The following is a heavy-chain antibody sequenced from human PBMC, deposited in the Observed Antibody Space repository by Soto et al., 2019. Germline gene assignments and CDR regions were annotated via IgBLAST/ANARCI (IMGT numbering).Heavy chain of an antibody. CDR1: GFTFSSYA. D-gene: IGHD4-17*01. V-gene: IGHV3-23*01. CDR3: AKDYLSGDYVVGWFDP. Sequence: QAGGSLRLSCAASGFTFSSYAMSWVRQAPGKGLEWVSAISGSGGSTYYADSVKGRFTISRDNSKNTLYLQMNSLRAEDTAVYYCAKDYLSGDYVVGWFDPWGQGTLVTVSS. CDR2: ISGSGGST. J-gene: IGHJ5*02.